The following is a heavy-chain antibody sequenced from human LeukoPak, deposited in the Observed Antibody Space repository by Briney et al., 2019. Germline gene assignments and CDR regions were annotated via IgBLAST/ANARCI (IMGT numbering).Heavy chain of an antibody. V-gene: IGHV3-33*01. J-gene: IGHJ4*01. Sequence: GGSLRLSCVGSGLTFRDYAMHWVRQAPDRGLEWVASIWYDGSNKYYADSVTGRFTISRDNSKNTVYLQMNSQRVEDTAIYYCARGVGTMGGRPDYWGQGTQVTVSS. CDR2: IWYDGSNK. D-gene: IGHD1/OR15-1a*01. CDR1: GLTFRDYA. CDR3: ARGVGTMGGRPDY.